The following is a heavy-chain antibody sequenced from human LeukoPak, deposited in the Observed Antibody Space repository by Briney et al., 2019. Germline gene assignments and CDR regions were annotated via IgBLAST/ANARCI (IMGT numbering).Heavy chain of an antibody. Sequence: SETLSLTCTVSGGSINSDYWSWLRQPPGEGPEWIGYIYHSGNTNYNPSLKSRVTISIDTSKKQFSLKLSSVTAADTAVYYCARGAGWYNYWGQGTLVTVSS. D-gene: IGHD6-19*01. J-gene: IGHJ4*02. CDR1: GGSINSDY. CDR2: IYHSGNT. CDR3: ARGAGWYNY. V-gene: IGHV4-59*01.